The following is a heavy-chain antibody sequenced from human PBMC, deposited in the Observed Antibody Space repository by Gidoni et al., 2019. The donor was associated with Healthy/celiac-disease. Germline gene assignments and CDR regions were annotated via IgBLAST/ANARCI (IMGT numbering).Heavy chain of an antibody. Sequence: EVQLVETGGGLIQPGGSLRLSCAASGFTVSSNYMSWVRQAPGKGLEWVSVIYSGGSTYYADSVKGRFTISRDNSKNTLYLQMNSLRAEDTAVYYCARHSKGNPYDYWGQGTLVTVSS. V-gene: IGHV3-53*02. D-gene: IGHD4-4*01. CDR2: IYSGGST. J-gene: IGHJ4*02. CDR1: GFTVSSNY. CDR3: ARHSKGNPYDY.